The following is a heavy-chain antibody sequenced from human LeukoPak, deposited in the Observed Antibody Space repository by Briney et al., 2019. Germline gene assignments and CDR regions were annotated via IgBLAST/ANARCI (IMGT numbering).Heavy chain of an antibody. CDR1: GYTFTSYG. J-gene: IGHJ4*02. V-gene: IGHV1-18*01. CDR3: ARRTRYNSSPQYLDC. D-gene: IGHD1-14*01. CDR2: ISAYNGST. Sequence: GASVKVTCKASGYTFTSYGISWVRQAPGQGLEWMGWISAYNGSTNYAQKLQSRVTMTTDTSTSTAYMELTSLRSDDTAVYYCARRTRYNSSPQYLDCWGQGTLVTVSS.